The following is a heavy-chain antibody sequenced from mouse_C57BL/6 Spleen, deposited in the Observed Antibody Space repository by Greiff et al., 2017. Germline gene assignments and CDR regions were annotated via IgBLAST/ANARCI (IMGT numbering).Heavy chain of an antibody. V-gene: IGHV1-5*01. CDR3: TRDGDDYDGFDY. Sequence: VQLQQSGTVLARPGASVKMSCKTSGYTFTSYWMHWVKQRPGQGLEWIGAIYPGNSDTSYNQKFKGKAKLIAVTSASTAYMELSSLTNEDSAVYYCTRDGDDYDGFDYWGQGTTLTVSS. D-gene: IGHD2-4*01. J-gene: IGHJ2*01. CDR2: IYPGNSDT. CDR1: GYTFTSYW.